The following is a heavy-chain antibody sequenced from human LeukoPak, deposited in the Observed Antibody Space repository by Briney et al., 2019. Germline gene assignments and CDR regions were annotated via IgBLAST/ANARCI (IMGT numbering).Heavy chain of an antibody. D-gene: IGHD3-16*02. CDR2: INHSGST. CDR3: ARGFGSRSDYDYVWGSYRYPPIFDY. Sequence: SETLSLTCAVYGGSFSGYYWSWIRQPPGKGLEWIGEINHSGSTNYNPSLKSRVTISVDTSKNQFSLKLSSVTAADTAVYYCARGFGSRSDYDYVWGSYRYPPIFDYWGQGTLVTVSS. J-gene: IGHJ4*02. CDR1: GGSFSGYY. V-gene: IGHV4-34*01.